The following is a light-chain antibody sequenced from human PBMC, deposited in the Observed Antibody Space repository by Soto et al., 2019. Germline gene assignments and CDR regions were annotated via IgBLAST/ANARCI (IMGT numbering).Light chain of an antibody. CDR2: AAS. V-gene: IGKV1-39*01. J-gene: IGKJ2*01. Sequence: DIQVTQSPSSLSASVGDRVTITCRASQSISSYLSWYQQRPGKAPNLLIYAASSLQSGVPSRFSGSGSGTDFTLTISSLQPEDFATYYCQQSYSTPYTFGQGTKVDIK. CDR3: QQSYSTPYT. CDR1: QSISSY.